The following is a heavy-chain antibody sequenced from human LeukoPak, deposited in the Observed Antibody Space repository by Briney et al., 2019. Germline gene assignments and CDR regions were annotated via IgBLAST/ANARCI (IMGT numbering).Heavy chain of an antibody. CDR2: IMPMFGKT. D-gene: IGHD3-16*01. Sequence: GASVKVSCKASGGTFSSYDISWVRQAPGQGLEWMGGIMPMFGKTNYAQKFQGRVTVTTDTSTSTVYMELNSLGSEDTAVYYCARERRAWGEDFWGQGTLVTVSS. V-gene: IGHV1-69*05. J-gene: IGHJ4*02. CDR3: ARERRAWGEDF. CDR1: GGTFSSYD.